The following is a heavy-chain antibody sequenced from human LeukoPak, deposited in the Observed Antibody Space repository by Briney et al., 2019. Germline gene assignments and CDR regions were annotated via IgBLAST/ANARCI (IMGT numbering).Heavy chain of an antibody. D-gene: IGHD4-17*01. Sequence: GGSLRLSCAASGFTFSNYGMHWVRQAPGKGLEWVAVISYDGRNKYYVDSVKGRFTISRDNSKNTLYLQMNSLRAEDTAVYYCAKDLESTVTYYYYGMDVWGQGTAVTVSS. CDR1: GFTFSNYG. V-gene: IGHV3-30*18. J-gene: IGHJ6*02. CDR3: AKDLESTVTYYYYGMDV. CDR2: ISYDGRNK.